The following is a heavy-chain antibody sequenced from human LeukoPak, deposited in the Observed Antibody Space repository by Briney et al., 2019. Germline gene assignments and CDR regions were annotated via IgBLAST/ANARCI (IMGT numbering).Heavy chain of an antibody. Sequence: GGSLRLSCAASGFTFSIYTMSWVRQTPGKGREWVSAISSSGRSTYYADSVKGRFTISRDISTNTLYLQMNSLRAEDTAVYYCARNEYSFSWYYFDYWGQGTLVTVSS. V-gene: IGHV3-23*01. CDR1: GFTFSIYT. CDR3: ARNEYSFSWYYFDY. CDR2: ISSSGRST. D-gene: IGHD6-13*01. J-gene: IGHJ4*02.